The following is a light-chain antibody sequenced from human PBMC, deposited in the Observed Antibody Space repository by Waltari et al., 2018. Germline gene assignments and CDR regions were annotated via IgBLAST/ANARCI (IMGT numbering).Light chain of an antibody. V-gene: IGLV1-40*01. CDR2: GNA. CDR1: GSNIGAGYD. J-gene: IGLJ3*02. Sequence: QSVLTQPPSVSGAPGQRVTISCTGSGSNIGAGYDVHWYQQLPGKAPKLLIYGNAKRPSGGPDRVPGSKSGTSGSLAITGLQAEDEAYYYCQSYDSSLTGSWVFGGGTKLTVL. CDR3: QSYDSSLTGSWV.